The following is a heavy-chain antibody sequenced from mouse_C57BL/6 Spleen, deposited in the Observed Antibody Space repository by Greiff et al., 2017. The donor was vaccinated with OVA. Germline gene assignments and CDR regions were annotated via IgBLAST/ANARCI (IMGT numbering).Heavy chain of an antibody. D-gene: IGHD2-13*01. CDR2: ISSGGDYI. CDR3: TRDYYDAMDS. CDR1: GFTFSSYA. Sequence: EVQRVESGEGLVKPGGSLKLSCAASGFTFSSYAMSWVRQTPEQRLEWVAYISSGGDYIYYADTVKGRFTISRDNARNTRYLQMSSLKSEDTAMYYCTRDYYDAMDSWGQGTSVTVSS. V-gene: IGHV5-9-1*02. J-gene: IGHJ4*01.